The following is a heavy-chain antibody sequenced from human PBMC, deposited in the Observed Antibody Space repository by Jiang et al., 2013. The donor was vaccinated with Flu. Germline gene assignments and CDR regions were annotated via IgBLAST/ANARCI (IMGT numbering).Heavy chain of an antibody. CDR3: ARRGDTAMALFDY. J-gene: IGHJ4*02. CDR1: GGSISSSSYY. CDR2: IYYSGST. D-gene: IGHD5-18*01. V-gene: IGHV4-39*01. Sequence: LLKPSETLSLTCTVSGGSISSSSYYWGWIRQPPGKGLEWIGSIYYSGSTYYNPSLKSRVTISVDTSKNQFSLKLSSVTAADTAVYYCARRGDTAMALFDYWGQGTLVTVSS.